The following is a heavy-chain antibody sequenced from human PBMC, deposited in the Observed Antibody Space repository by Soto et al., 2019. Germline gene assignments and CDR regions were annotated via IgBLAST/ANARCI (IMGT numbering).Heavy chain of an antibody. Sequence: RGGSLRLSCAASGFTFSSYAMSWVRQAPGKGLEWVSAISGSGGSTYYADSVKGRFTISRDNSKNTLYLQMNSLRAEDTAVYYCAKATGAVAPWRDWFDPSGQGTLVRVS. J-gene: IGHJ5*02. CDR3: AKATGAVAPWRDWFDP. V-gene: IGHV3-23*01. D-gene: IGHD6-19*01. CDR1: GFTFSSYA. CDR2: ISGSGGST.